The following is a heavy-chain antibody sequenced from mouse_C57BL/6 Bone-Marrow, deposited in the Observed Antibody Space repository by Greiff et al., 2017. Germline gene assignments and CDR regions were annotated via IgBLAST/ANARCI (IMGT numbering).Heavy chain of an antibody. D-gene: IGHD3-2*02. CDR2: INPNNGGT. J-gene: IGHJ3*01. V-gene: IGHV1-18*01. CDR3: ARHRDSSGSAWMDD. CDR1: GYTFTDYN. Sequence: VQLQQSGPELVKPGASVKIPCKASGYTFTDYNMDWVKQSHGKSLEWIGDINPNNGGTIYNQKFKGKATLTVDKSSSTAYMELRSLTSEDTAVYYCARHRDSSGSAWMDDWGQGTLVTVSA.